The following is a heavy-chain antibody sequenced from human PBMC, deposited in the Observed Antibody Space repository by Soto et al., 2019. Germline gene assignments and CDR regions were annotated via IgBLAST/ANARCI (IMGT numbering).Heavy chain of an antibody. CDR2: IYWDDDN. V-gene: IGHV2-5*02. J-gene: IGHJ4*02. CDR3: AHGSGWLSDY. D-gene: IGHD6-19*01. Sequence: QITLKESGPTLVKTTQTLTLTCSFSGFSLTSTAVGVNWIRQPPGKALEWLALIYWDDDNHFSPSLKSRLSVTKDTSKNQVVLTMTNMDPVDTATYYCAHGSGWLSDYWGQGILVTVSS. CDR1: GFSLTSTAVG.